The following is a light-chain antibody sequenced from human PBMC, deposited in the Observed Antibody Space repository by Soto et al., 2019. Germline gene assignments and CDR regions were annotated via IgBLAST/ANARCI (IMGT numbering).Light chain of an antibody. V-gene: IGKV3-20*01. CDR3: QQDGSSLPIT. CDR2: GTS. CDR1: ESLSSIHLGWY. Sequence: EIVLTQSPGTLSLSPGERATLSSRASESLSSIHLGWYLAWYQQNPGQTPRLLIYGTSSRATGIPDRFSGSGSGIDFTLTISRLEPEDFAVYYCQQDGSSLPITFGQGTRLEI. J-gene: IGKJ5*01.